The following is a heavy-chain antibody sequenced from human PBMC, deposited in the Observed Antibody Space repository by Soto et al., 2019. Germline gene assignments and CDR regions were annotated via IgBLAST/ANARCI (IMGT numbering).Heavy chain of an antibody. Sequence: QVQLVQSGAEVKKPGSSVKVSCKASGGTFSSYAISWVRQAPGQGLEWMGGIIPIFGTANYAQKFQGRVTITADESTSTAYMELSSLRSEDTAVYYCARVGDYYDILTGYDLYFDYWGQGTLVTVSS. J-gene: IGHJ4*02. V-gene: IGHV1-69*12. CDR2: IIPIFGTA. CDR3: ARVGDYYDILTGYDLYFDY. CDR1: GGTFSSYA. D-gene: IGHD3-9*01.